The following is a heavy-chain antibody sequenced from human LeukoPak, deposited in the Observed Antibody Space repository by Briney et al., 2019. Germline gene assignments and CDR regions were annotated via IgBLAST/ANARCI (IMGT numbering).Heavy chain of an antibody. D-gene: IGHD3-9*01. J-gene: IGHJ5*02. Sequence: SETLSLTCTVSGGSLSSGGYYWSWLRQHPGKGLEWLGYIYYSGSTYYNPSLKSRVTISVHTSKNPFSLKLSSVTAADTAVYYCARDVRYYDILTGYYNPTEGWFDPWGQGTLVTVSS. CDR3: ARDVRYYDILTGYYNPTEGWFDP. CDR2: IYYSGST. V-gene: IGHV4-31*03. CDR1: GGSLSSGGYY.